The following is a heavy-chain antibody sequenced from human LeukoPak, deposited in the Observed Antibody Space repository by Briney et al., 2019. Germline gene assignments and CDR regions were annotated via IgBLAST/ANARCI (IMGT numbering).Heavy chain of an antibody. Sequence: ASVKVSCKASGYTFTNSGISWVRQAPGQGLEWMGWVSAYDGNTNYAQKLQGRLTMTTDRSTSTAYMELRSLRSDDTAVYYCARVTGQDIVVVVAATSWFDPWGQGTLVTVSS. CDR2: VSAYDGNT. CDR3: ARVTGQDIVVVVAATSWFDP. CDR1: GYTFTNSG. D-gene: IGHD2-15*01. J-gene: IGHJ5*02. V-gene: IGHV1-18*01.